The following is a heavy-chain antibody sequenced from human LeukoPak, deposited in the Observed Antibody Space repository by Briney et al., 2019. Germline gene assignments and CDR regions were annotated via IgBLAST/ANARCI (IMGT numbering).Heavy chain of an antibody. CDR1: GGSISSYY. CDR2: SSYSWST. V-gene: IGHV4-59*03. Sequence: SETLSLTCTVSGGSISSYYWTWVRQPPGKGVEGRGYSSYSWSTNYDPSLNSRLIISVHTSKKQFSLKLSSVTAADTAVYYCAAQYYYGPGSYYDAEYFQHWGQGILVTVSS. J-gene: IGHJ1*01. D-gene: IGHD3-10*01. CDR3: AAQYYYGPGSYYDAEYFQH.